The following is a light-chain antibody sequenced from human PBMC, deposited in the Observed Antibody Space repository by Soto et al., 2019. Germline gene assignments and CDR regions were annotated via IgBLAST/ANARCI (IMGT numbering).Light chain of an antibody. Sequence: DIQMTQSPSSLSASVGDRVTITCRASQSISSYLNWYQQKPGKAPKLLIYAASSLQSGVPSRFSGSGSWTYFTLTISPLQPEHFSSYYSQHSYSTLTFGPGTNVDLK. CDR1: QSISSY. V-gene: IGKV1-39*01. CDR3: QHSYSTLT. J-gene: IGKJ3*01. CDR2: AAS.